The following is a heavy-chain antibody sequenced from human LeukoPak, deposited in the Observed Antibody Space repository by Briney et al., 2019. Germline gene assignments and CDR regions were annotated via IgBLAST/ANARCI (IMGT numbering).Heavy chain of an antibody. CDR3: AKVRGTYSSCSFFDY. Sequence: PGRSLRLSCAASGFTFDNYAMHWVRQAPGKGLEWLSIKSWNSGYIGYAGSVKGRFTISRDNAKKSLDLQMNSLRAEDTAFYYCAKVRGTYSSCSFFDYWGQGTLVTVSS. CDR2: KSWNSGYI. J-gene: IGHJ4*02. D-gene: IGHD6-19*01. V-gene: IGHV3-9*01. CDR1: GFTFDNYA.